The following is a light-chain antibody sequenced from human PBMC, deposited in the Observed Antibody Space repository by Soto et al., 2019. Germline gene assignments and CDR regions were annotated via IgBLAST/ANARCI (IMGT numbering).Light chain of an antibody. CDR1: SSDVGSYNL. Sequence: QSALTQPAYVSASPGQSITISCTGTSSDVGSYNLVSWYQQHPGKAPKLMIYEGTNRPSGVSNRFSGSKSGSMASLTISGLQSEDEADYFCSSYTTSNTLVFGGGTKVTVL. V-gene: IGLV2-14*02. CDR2: EGT. CDR3: SSYTTSNTLV. J-gene: IGLJ2*01.